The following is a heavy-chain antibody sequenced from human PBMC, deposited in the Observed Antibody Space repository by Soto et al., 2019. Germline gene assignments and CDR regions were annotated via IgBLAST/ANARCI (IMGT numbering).Heavy chain of an antibody. CDR1: GFTFSTYA. CDR3: ALQQAVGGTTNWFDP. D-gene: IGHD6-19*01. J-gene: IGHJ5*02. CDR2: ISGSGGST. V-gene: IGHV3-23*01. Sequence: EVQLLESGGGLVQPGGSLRLSCAASGFTFSTYAMSWVRQAPGKGLEWVSGISGSGGSTYYADSVKGRFTISRDNSKNTLYLQMNSLRAEDTAVYYCALQQAVGGTTNWFDPWGQGTLVTISS.